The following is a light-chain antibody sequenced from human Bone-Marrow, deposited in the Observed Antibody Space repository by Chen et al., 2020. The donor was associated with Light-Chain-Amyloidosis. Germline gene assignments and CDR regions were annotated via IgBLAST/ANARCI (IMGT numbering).Light chain of an antibody. CDR2: DDS. CDR1: NIGSTS. J-gene: IGLJ3*02. Sequence: SYVLTQPSSLSVAPGQPATIACGGNNIGSTSVHWYQQTPGQAPLLVVYDDSDRPSGIPERLSGSNSGNTATLTISRVEAGDEADYYCQVWDRSSDRPVFGGRTKLTVL. V-gene: IGLV3-21*02. CDR3: QVWDRSSDRPV.